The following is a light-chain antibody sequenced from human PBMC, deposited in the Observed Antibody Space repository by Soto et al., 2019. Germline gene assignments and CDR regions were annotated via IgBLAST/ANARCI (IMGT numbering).Light chain of an antibody. CDR2: SND. Sequence: QSVLTQSPSASGTPGQRVSISCSGSTSNIGTNTVSWYQHVPGTAPKLLIDSNDHRPSAVPGRFSGSKPGTSGSLAISGLLSEDEAYYYCATWDDSLNVVFGGGTKLTVL. CDR1: TSNIGTNT. V-gene: IGLV1-44*01. J-gene: IGLJ2*01. CDR3: ATWDDSLNVV.